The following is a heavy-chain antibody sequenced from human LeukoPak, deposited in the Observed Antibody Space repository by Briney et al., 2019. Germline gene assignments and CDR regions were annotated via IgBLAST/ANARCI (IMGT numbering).Heavy chain of an antibody. D-gene: IGHD6-13*01. J-gene: IGHJ4*02. V-gene: IGHV3-30*02. CDR3: AKDSGYTSSWYFGDY. Sequence: GGSLRLSCTASGFTFSNYGMHWVRQAPGKGLEWVAFIRYDGSNKYYADSVKGRFTISKDNSKNTLYLQMNSLRAEDTAFYYCAKDSGYTSSWYFGDYWGQGTLVTVSS. CDR1: GFTFSNYG. CDR2: IRYDGSNK.